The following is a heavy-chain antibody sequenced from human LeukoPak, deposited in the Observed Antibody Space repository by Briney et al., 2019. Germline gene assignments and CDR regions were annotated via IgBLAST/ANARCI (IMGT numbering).Heavy chain of an antibody. CDR1: GITVSSYY. Sequence: PGGSLRLSCAVSGITVSSYYMSWVRQAPGKGLEWVSIIYGCGSTYYTDSVKGRFTISRDSSKNTVYLQMNSLRAEDTAVYFCAKLTDFWGPGTLVTVSS. V-gene: IGHV3-53*01. J-gene: IGHJ2*01. D-gene: IGHD3-9*01. CDR2: IYGCGST. CDR3: AKLTDF.